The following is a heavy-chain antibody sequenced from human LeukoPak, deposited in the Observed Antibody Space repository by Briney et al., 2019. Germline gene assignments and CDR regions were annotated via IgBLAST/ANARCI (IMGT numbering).Heavy chain of an antibody. J-gene: IGHJ4*02. CDR1: GFTFSSYG. Sequence: GGTLRLSCAASGFTFSSYGMSWVRQAPGKGLEWVSAISGSGGSTYYADSVKGRFTISRDNSKNTLYLQMNTLRAEDTAVYYCARRAGDYSHPYDYWGQGTLVTVSS. CDR3: ARRAGDYSHPYDY. V-gene: IGHV3-23*01. D-gene: IGHD3-22*01. CDR2: ISGSGGST.